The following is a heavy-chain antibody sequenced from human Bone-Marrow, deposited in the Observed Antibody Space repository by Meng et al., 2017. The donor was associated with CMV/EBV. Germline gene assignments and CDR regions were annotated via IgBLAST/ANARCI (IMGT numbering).Heavy chain of an antibody. D-gene: IGHD6-13*01. CDR3: ARGRGPSGNWYIDY. J-gene: IGHJ4*02. CDR2: IYSGGST. Sequence: GGSLRLSCAASGFTVSSNYMSWVRQAPGKGLEWVSVIYSGGSTYYADSVKGRFTISRDNSKNTLYLQMNSLRSGDTAVYYCARGRGPSGNWYIDYWGQGSLVTVSS. V-gene: IGHV3-53*05. CDR1: GFTVSSNY.